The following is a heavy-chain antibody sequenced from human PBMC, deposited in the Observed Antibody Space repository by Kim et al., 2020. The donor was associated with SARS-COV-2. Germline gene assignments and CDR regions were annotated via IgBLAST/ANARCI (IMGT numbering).Heavy chain of an antibody. V-gene: IGHV3-30*18. D-gene: IGHD6-6*01. J-gene: IGHJ6*02. CDR3: AKDLRYSSSSDEVSPYYYYYGMDV. CDR1: GFTFSSYG. CDR2: ISYDGSNK. Sequence: GGSLRLSCAASGFTFSSYGMHWVRQAPGKGLEWVAVISYDGSNKYYADSVKGRFTISRDNSKNTLYLQMNSLRAEDTAVYYCAKDLRYSSSSDEVSPYYYYYGMDVWGQGTTVTVSS.